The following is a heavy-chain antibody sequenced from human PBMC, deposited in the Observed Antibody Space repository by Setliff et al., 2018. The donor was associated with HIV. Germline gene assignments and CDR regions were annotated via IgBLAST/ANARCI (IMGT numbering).Heavy chain of an antibody. J-gene: IGHJ4*02. V-gene: IGHV1-8*02. CDR2: MTPYSGNT. CDR3: ARDYGSSPYAVFDS. D-gene: IGHD6-13*01. Sequence: ASVKVSCKTSGDTFTSYDINWVRQAAGHGLEWMGWMTPYSGNTGYAQKFQGRVTMTTETSTSTAHMELRSLRSDDTAVYYCARDYGSSPYAVFDSWGQGTLVTVSS. CDR1: GDTFTSYD.